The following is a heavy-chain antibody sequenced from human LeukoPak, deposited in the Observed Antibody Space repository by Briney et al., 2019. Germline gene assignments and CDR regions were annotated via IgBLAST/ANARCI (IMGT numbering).Heavy chain of an antibody. CDR1: GFIFSSYE. CDR3: TRDYGDYAY. CDR2: ISGSGSPT. V-gene: IGHV3-48*03. D-gene: IGHD4-17*01. J-gene: IGHJ4*02. Sequence: GGSLRLSCAASGFIFSSYEMNWVRQSPGKGPEWLSYISGSGSPTYYADSVKGRLTISRDNAKNSLYLQMNSLRAEDTAIYYCTRDYGDYAYWGQGTLVTVSS.